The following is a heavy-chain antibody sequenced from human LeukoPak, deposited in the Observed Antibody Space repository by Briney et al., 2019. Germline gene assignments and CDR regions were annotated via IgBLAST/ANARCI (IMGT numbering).Heavy chain of an antibody. J-gene: IGHJ3*02. D-gene: IGHD6-13*01. CDR1: GFTFSHYY. Sequence: PGGSLRLSCAASGFTFSHYYMSWIRQAPGKGLEWVSYITGSGSTIYYADSVKGRFTISRDNAKNSLYLQMNSLRAEDTAVYYCARDQSSSWYSNDAFDIWGQGTMVTVSS. V-gene: IGHV3-11*04. CDR3: ARDQSSSWYSNDAFDI. CDR2: ITGSGSTI.